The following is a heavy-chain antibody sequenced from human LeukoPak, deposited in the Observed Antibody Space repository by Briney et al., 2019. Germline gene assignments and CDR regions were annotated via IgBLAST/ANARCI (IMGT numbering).Heavy chain of an antibody. V-gene: IGHV4-59*01. Sequence: SETLSLTCTVSGGSISSYYWSWIRQPPGKGLEWIGYIYYSGSTNYNPSLKSRVTISVDTSKNQFSLKLSSVTAADTAVYYCATLQPDPPLGWSGYYTDNWFDPWGQGTLVTVSS. CDR2: IYYSGST. D-gene: IGHD3-3*01. CDR1: GGSISSYY. J-gene: IGHJ5*02. CDR3: ATLQPDPPLGWSGYYTDNWFDP.